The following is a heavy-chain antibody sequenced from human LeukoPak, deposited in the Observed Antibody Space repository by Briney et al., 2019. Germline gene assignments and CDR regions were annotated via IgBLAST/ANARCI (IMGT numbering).Heavy chain of an antibody. J-gene: IGHJ4*02. CDR3: TTFSPRLLGY. D-gene: IGHD2-21*01. CDR1: GFTFNNAW. Sequence: GGSLRLSCGASGFTFNNAWMSWVRQAPGKGREWVGRIKSKTDGGTTDYAAPVKGRFAISRDDSNNTLYLQMTSLKTEDTAVYYCTTFSPRLLGYWGQGTLVTVSS. CDR2: IKSKTDGGTT. V-gene: IGHV3-15*01.